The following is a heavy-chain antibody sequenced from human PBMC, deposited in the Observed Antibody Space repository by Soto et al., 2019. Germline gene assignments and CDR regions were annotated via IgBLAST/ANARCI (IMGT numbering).Heavy chain of an antibody. CDR2: VSHSGNTR. CDR3: AREDRYQGAFDF. D-gene: IGHD2-21*01. CDR1: GYSFSDYD. V-gene: IGHV3-48*03. J-gene: IGHJ4*02. Sequence: GGSLRLSCVASGYSFSDYDINWVRQAPGKGLEWVAYVSHSGNTRGYADSVKGRFTISRDNAKNSVYPQMTSLRVDDMALYYCAREDRYQGAFDFWGQGALVTVSS.